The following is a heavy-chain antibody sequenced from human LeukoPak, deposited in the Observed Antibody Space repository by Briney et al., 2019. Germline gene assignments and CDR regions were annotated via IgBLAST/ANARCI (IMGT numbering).Heavy chain of an antibody. Sequence: GGSLRLSCAASGFTFSSYGMHWVRQAPGKGLEWVAFIRYDGSNKYYADSVKGRFTISRDNSKNTLYLQMNSLRAEDTAVYYCAKPYGSGSLWGYFDYWGQGTLVTVSS. CDR2: IRYDGSNK. CDR1: GFTFSSYG. V-gene: IGHV3-30*02. D-gene: IGHD3-10*01. CDR3: AKPYGSGSLWGYFDY. J-gene: IGHJ4*02.